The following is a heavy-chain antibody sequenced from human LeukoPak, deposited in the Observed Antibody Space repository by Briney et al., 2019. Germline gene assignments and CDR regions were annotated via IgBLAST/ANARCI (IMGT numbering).Heavy chain of an antibody. V-gene: IGHV4-39*01. CDR2: IYYIGST. J-gene: IGHJ4*02. D-gene: IGHD5-18*01. CDR3: ARIRGYLYYFDY. Sequence: SETLSLTCTVSGGSISSSSYYWGWLRQPPGKGLEWIGSIYYIGSTYYNPSLKSRVTISVDTSKNQLSLKLSSVTAADTAVYYCARIRGYLYYFDYWGQGTLVTVSS. CDR1: GGSISSSSYY.